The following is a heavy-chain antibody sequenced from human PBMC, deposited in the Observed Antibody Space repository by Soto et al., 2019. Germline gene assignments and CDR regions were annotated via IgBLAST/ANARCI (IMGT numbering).Heavy chain of an antibody. J-gene: IGHJ4*02. CDR3: ARASVSGRRFDY. CDR1: GYTLSSYY. Sequence: QVQLVQSGAEVKKPGASVKASCKASGYTLSSYYMHWVRQAPGQGLEWMGIINTSGGSTTYAQKFQGRVTMTRDTSTSTVYMGLSSLTSEDTAVYYCARASVSGRRFDYWGEGTLVTVSS. CDR2: INTSGGST. V-gene: IGHV1-46*03. D-gene: IGHD6-19*01.